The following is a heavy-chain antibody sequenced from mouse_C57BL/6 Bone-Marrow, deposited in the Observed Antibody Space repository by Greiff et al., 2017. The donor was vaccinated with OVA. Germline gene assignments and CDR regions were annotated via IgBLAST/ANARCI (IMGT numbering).Heavy chain of an antibody. CDR3: ARGGGNGGYFDV. V-gene: IGHV1-56*01. CDR1: GYTFTSHW. J-gene: IGHJ1*03. CDR2: IFPGSGSS. D-gene: IGHD1-1*02. Sequence: VKLMESGPELVRPGASVKISCKAPGYTFTSHWMQWVRQRPGQGLEWIGEIFPGSGSSSYNEKFQGKATLTVDTSSSTAYMQVSSLTYEDSAVYFCARGGGNGGYFDVWGTGTTVTVSS.